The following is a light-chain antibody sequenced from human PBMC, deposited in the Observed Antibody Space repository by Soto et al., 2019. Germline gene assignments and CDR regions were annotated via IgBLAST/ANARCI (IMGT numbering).Light chain of an antibody. CDR3: QQYGSSSRT. CDR2: GAS. CDR1: QSVSSSY. V-gene: IGKV3-20*01. Sequence: EIVLTQSPGTLSLSPGERATLSCRASQSVSSSYLAWYQQKPGQAPRLLIYGASSRATGIPDRFSGSGSGTDFTLTISRLEPEDFAVSYCQQYGSSSRTFGQGTKVEI. J-gene: IGKJ1*01.